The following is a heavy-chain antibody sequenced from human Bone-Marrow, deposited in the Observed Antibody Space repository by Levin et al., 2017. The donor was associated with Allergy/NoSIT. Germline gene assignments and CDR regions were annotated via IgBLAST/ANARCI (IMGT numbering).Heavy chain of an antibody. J-gene: IGHJ4*02. CDR3: ARVDLEEVNGVVVPTTLID. D-gene: IGHD3-22*01. V-gene: IGHV3-7*04. CDR1: EVTFRDYW. Sequence: PGGSLRLSCAASEVTFRDYWMSWVRQAPGKGLEWVANIKKDGSEKYYVDSVKGRFTISRDNAKNLLYLEMSSLRGEDTALYYCARVDLEEVNGVVVPTTLIDWGQGTLVTVFS. CDR2: IKKDGSEK.